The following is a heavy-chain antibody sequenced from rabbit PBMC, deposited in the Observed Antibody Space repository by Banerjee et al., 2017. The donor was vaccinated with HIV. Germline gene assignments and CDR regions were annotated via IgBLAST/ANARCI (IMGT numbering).Heavy chain of an antibody. Sequence: QEQLEESGGDLVKPEGSLTLTCTASGFSFSSDYYMCWVRQAPGKGLEWIACIYTGSSGSTYYASWAKGRFTMSKASSTTVTLQMTSLTVADTATYFCARGIDYLDLWGPGTLVTVS. D-gene: IGHD2-1*01. CDR1: GFSFSSDYY. J-gene: IGHJ6*01. CDR2: IYTGSSGST. V-gene: IGHV1S45*01. CDR3: ARGIDYLDL.